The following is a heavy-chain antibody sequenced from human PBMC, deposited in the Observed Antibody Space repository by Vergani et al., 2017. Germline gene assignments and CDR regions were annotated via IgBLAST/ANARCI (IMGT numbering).Heavy chain of an antibody. D-gene: IGHD5-24*01. CDR1: GGSISSYY. Sequence: QVQLQESGPGLVKPSETLSLTCTVSGGSISSYYWSWIRQHPGKGLGWIGYIYYSGSTHYNHSLQSRVTISVDTAKNQFSLKLSSMTAAVTAVYYFARNRDGYNWYYYMDVWGKGTTVTVSS. J-gene: IGHJ6*03. CDR3: ARNRDGYNWYYYMDV. CDR2: IYYSGST. V-gene: IGHV4-59*08.